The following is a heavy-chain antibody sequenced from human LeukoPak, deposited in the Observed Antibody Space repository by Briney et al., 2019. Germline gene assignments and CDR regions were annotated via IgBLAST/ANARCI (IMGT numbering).Heavy chain of an antibody. Sequence: GGSLRLFCAASGFTFSSYAMNWVRQAPGKGLEWVSYISSDGTTIYYADSVKGRITISKDKARNSLYLQMNSLRAEDTAVYYCVPQKGYGGNPLDYWGQGTLVTVSS. CDR3: VPQKGYGGNPLDY. V-gene: IGHV3-48*01. J-gene: IGHJ4*02. D-gene: IGHD4-23*01. CDR2: ISSDGTTI. CDR1: GFTFSSYA.